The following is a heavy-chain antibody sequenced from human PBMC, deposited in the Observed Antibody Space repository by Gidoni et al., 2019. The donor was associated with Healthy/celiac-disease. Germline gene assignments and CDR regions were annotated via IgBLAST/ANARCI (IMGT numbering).Heavy chain of an antibody. D-gene: IGHD3-22*01. CDR3: ARSNAPITMIVVGFAAFDI. CDR1: GFTFSSYS. J-gene: IGHJ3*02. CDR2: ISSSSSYI. V-gene: IGHV3-21*01. Sequence: EVQLVESGGGLVKPGGSLRLSCAASGFTFSSYSMNWVRQAPGKGLEWGSSISSSSSYIYYADSVKGRFTISRDNAKNSLYLQMNSLRAEDTAVYYCARSNAPITMIVVGFAAFDIWGQGTMVTVSS.